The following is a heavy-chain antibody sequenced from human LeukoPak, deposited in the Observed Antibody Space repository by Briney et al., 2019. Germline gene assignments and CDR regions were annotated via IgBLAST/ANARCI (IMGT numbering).Heavy chain of an antibody. V-gene: IGHV3-21*01. Sequence: GGSLRLSCAASGFTFSSYSMNWVRQAPGEGLEWVSSISSSSSYIYYADSVKGRFTISRDNAKNSLYLQMNSLRAEDTAVYYCARDGSSGYSSCRGKSPFDYWGQGTLVTVSS. CDR1: GFTFSSYS. D-gene: IGHD6-19*01. CDR2: ISSSSSYI. J-gene: IGHJ4*02. CDR3: ARDGSSGYSSCRGKSPFDY.